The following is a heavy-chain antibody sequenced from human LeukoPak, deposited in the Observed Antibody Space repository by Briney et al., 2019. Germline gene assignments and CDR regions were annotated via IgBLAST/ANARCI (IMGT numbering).Heavy chain of an antibody. CDR2: IIPIFGTA. Sequence: SVKVSCKASGGTFSSYAISWVRQAPGQGLEWMGGIIPIFGTANYAQKFQGRVTITADESTSTAYMELSSLRSEDTAVYYCARDPPQTTVVTKFDPWGQGTLVTVSS. CDR3: ARDPPQTTVVTKFDP. J-gene: IGHJ5*02. D-gene: IGHD4-23*01. V-gene: IGHV1-69*13. CDR1: GGTFSSYA.